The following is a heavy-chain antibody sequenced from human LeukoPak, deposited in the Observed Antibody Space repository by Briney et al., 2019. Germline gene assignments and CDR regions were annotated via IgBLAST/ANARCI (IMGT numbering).Heavy chain of an antibody. CDR2: ISWNSGSI. CDR3: AKGAGSGWYLPRFDP. V-gene: IGHV3-9*03. D-gene: IGHD6-19*01. J-gene: IGHJ5*02. CDR1: GFTVSSNY. Sequence: PGGSLRLSCAASGFTVSSNYMTWVRQAPGKGLEWVSGISWNSGSIGYADSVKGRFTISRDNAKNSLYLQMNSLRAEDMALYYCAKGAGSGWYLPRFDPWGQGTLVTVSS.